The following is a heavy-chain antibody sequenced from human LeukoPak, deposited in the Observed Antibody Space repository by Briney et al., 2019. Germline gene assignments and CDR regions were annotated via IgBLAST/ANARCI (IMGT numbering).Heavy chain of an antibody. Sequence: GGSLRLSCAAPGFTFSSYGMHWVRQAPGKGLEWVAVIWYDGSNKYYADSVKGRFTISRDNSKNTLYLQMNSLRAEDTAVYYCAREKYDSSGYPAGYFDYWGQGTLVTVSS. CDR1: GFTFSSYG. CDR2: IWYDGSNK. J-gene: IGHJ4*02. D-gene: IGHD3-22*01. CDR3: AREKYDSSGYPAGYFDY. V-gene: IGHV3-33*01.